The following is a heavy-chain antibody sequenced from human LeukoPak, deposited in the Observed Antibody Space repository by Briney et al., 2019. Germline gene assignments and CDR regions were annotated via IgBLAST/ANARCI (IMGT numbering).Heavy chain of an antibody. CDR3: ARDFGPVAGIFDY. CDR2: IKQDGSEK. D-gene: IGHD6-19*01. Sequence: ETLSLTCTVSGGSISSSSYYWGWVRQAPGKGLEWVANIKQDGSEKYYVDSVKGRFTISRDNAKNSLYLQMNRLRAEDTAVYYCARDFGPVAGIFDYWGQGTLVTVSS. CDR1: GGSISSSSYY. V-gene: IGHV3-7*01. J-gene: IGHJ4*02.